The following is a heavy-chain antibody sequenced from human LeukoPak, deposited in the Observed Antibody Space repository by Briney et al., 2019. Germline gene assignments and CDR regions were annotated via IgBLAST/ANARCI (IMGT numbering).Heavy chain of an antibody. J-gene: IGHJ4*02. V-gene: IGHV1-2*02. CDR2: INPNSGGT. Sequence: GASVTVSCKASGYTFTGYYMHWVRQAPGQGLEGMGWINPNSGGTNYAQKFQGRVTMTRDTSISTAYMELSRLRSDDTAVYYCARTITVVVTAIPAYWGQGTLVTVSS. D-gene: IGHD2-21*02. CDR3: ARTITVVVTAIPAY. CDR1: GYTFTGYY.